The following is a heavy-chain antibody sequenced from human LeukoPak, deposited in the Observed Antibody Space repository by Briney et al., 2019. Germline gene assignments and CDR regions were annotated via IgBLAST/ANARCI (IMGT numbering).Heavy chain of an antibody. D-gene: IGHD6-6*01. CDR3: ARDIPPSMYSSSSVGGYYYYYYGMDV. J-gene: IGHJ6*02. V-gene: IGHV1-2*02. CDR2: INPNSGGT. CDR1: GYTFTGYY. Sequence: GASVKVSCKASGYTFTGYYMHWVRQAPGQGLEWMGWINPNSGGTNYAQKFQGRVTMTRDTSTSTVYMELSSLRSEDTAVYYCARDIPPSMYSSSSVGGYYYYYYGMDVWGQGTTVTVSS.